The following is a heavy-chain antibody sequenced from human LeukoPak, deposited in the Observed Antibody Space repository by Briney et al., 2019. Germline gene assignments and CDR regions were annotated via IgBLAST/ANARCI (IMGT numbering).Heavy chain of an antibody. CDR3: ARDRGGYFPYYYYMDV. V-gene: IGHV4-59*01. CDR1: GGSISSYY. J-gene: IGHJ6*03. D-gene: IGHD2/OR15-2a*01. Sequence: PSETLSLTCTVSGGSISSYYWSWIRQPPGKGLEWIGYIYYSGSTNYNPSLKSRVTISVGTSKNQFSLKLSSVTAADTAVYYCARDRGGYFPYYYYMDVWGKGTTVTVSS. CDR2: IYYSGST.